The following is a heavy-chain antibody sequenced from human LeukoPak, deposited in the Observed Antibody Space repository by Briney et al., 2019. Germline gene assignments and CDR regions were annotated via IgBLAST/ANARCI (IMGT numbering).Heavy chain of an antibody. CDR2: IDPSDSYT. D-gene: IGHD4-23*01. CDR3: ARGLKTTVVTPFAY. Sequence: GESLKISCKGSGYSFTSYWISWVRQMPGKGLEWMGRIDPSDSYTNYSPSFQGHVTISADKSASTADLQWSSLKASDTAIYYCARGLKTTVVTPFAYWGQGTLVTVSS. CDR1: GYSFTSYW. V-gene: IGHV5-10-1*01. J-gene: IGHJ4*02.